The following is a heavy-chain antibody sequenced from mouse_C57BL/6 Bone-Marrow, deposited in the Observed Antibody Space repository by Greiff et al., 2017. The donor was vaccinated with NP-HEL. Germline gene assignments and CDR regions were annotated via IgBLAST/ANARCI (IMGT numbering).Heavy chain of an antibody. Sequence: VQLQQSGPELVKPGASVKLSCKASGYSFTDYNMHWVKQSHGKSLEWIGVINPNYGTTSYNQKFKGKATLTVDQSSSTAYMQLNSLTSEDSAVDYCARGGQIRLPLCDDWGQGTTLTVSS. D-gene: IGHD3-2*02. CDR1: GYSFTDYN. J-gene: IGHJ2*01. V-gene: IGHV1-39*01. CDR2: INPNYGTT. CDR3: ARGGQIRLPLCDD.